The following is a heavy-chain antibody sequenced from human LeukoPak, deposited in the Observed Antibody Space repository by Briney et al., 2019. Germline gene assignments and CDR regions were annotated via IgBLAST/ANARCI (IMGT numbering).Heavy chain of an antibody. CDR1: GFTFSDYY. J-gene: IGHJ4*02. Sequence: GGSLRLSCAASGFTFSDYYMSWIRQASGKGLEWVSATSSSDPGTYYADSVRGRFTISRDNSKNTLYLQLNSLRAEDTAVYYCARARLLWFGVFDYWGQGTLVTVSS. CDR2: TSSSDPGT. CDR3: ARARLLWFGVFDY. V-gene: IGHV3-11*04. D-gene: IGHD3-10*01.